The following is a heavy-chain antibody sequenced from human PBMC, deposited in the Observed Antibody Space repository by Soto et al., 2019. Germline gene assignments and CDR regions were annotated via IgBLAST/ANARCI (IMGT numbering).Heavy chain of an antibody. CDR1: GFIFNSYS. Sequence: EVQLVESGGGLVQPGGSLRLSCAASGFIFNSYSMNWVRQVPGQGLEWISYISSSGNTIYYADSVKGRFTISRDNAKNSLYLQMNSLRVEDRAVYYCARDRKGYCSSNHCFFDYWGQGALVTVSS. V-gene: IGHV3-48*01. CDR3: ARDRKGYCSSNHCFFDY. D-gene: IGHD2-2*01. CDR2: ISSSGNTI. J-gene: IGHJ4*02.